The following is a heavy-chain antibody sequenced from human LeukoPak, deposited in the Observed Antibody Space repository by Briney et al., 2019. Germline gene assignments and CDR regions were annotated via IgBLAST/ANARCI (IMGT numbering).Heavy chain of an antibody. Sequence: ASVKVSCKASGYTFTGYYIHWLRQAPGQGLEWMGWINPNTGGTNYAPKFRGRVAMTRDTSINMAYMDLTRLRSDDTAVYYCARGGRYTSSWYNYWGQGTLVTVTS. V-gene: IGHV1-2*02. D-gene: IGHD6-13*01. J-gene: IGHJ4*02. CDR3: ARGGRYTSSWYNY. CDR1: GYTFTGYY. CDR2: INPNTGGT.